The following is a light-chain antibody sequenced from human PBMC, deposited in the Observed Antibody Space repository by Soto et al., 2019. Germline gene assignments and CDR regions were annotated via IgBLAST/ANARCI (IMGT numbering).Light chain of an antibody. Sequence: QPVLTQPASVSGSPGQSITISCTGTSSDVGDYNFVSWYQQHPGKAPKFMIYNVTDRPSGISNRFSGSKSGNTASLNISGLRPEDEADYYCISYASTSPHVVFGGGTKVTVL. J-gene: IGLJ2*01. CDR1: SSDVGDYNF. CDR3: ISYASTSPHVV. V-gene: IGLV2-14*01. CDR2: NVT.